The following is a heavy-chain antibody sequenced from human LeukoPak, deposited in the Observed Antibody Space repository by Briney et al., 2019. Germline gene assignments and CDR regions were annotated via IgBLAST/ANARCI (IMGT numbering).Heavy chain of an antibody. CDR3: ARGGLGWDPNSSGWYSTFDY. V-gene: IGHV1-18*01. Sequence: ASVEVSCKASGYTFTSYGISWVRQAPGQGLEWMGWISAYNGNTNYAQKLQGRVTMTTDTSTSTAYMELRSLRSDDTAVYYCARGGLGWDPNSSGWYSTFDYWGQGTLVTVSS. CDR2: ISAYNGNT. J-gene: IGHJ4*02. D-gene: IGHD6-19*01. CDR1: GYTFTSYG.